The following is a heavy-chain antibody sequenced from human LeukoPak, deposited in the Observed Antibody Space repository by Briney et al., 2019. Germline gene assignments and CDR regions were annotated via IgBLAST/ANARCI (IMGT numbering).Heavy chain of an antibody. J-gene: IGHJ6*02. Sequence: GGSLRLSCAASGFTFSSYAMSWVRQAPGKGLEWVSAISGSGGSTYYADSVKGRFAISRDNSKNTLYVQMSSLRAEDAVVYYCAKEAGQYYYYGMDVWGQGTTVTVSS. CDR2: ISGSGGST. CDR1: GFTFSSYA. CDR3: AKEAGQYYYYGMDV. D-gene: IGHD6-19*01. V-gene: IGHV3-23*01.